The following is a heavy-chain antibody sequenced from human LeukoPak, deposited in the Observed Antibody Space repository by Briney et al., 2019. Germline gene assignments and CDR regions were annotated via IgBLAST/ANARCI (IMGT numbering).Heavy chain of an antibody. CDR3: AREAGSSGYYHFDY. Sequence: GASVKVSCXASGYTFTRYHMYWVRQARGQGLEWMGIINPSGGSTSYAQKFQGRVTMTRDTSTSTVYMELSSLRSEDTAVYYCAREAGSSGYYHFDYWGQGTLVTVSS. J-gene: IGHJ4*02. CDR1: GYTFTRYH. CDR2: INPSGGST. V-gene: IGHV1-46*01. D-gene: IGHD3-22*01.